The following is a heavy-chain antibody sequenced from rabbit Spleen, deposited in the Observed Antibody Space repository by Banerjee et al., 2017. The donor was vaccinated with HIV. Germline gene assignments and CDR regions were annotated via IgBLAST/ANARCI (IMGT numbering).Heavy chain of an antibody. Sequence: QSLEESGGDLVKPGASLTLTCTASGFSFTYIDYLCWVRQPPGKGPEWIACVAAGVSFTSYYATWAKGRFTISKTSSTTVTLQMTSLTAGDTATYFCARDAAGREDFNLWGPGTLVTVS. J-gene: IGHJ4*01. D-gene: IGHD4-2*01. V-gene: IGHV1S40*01. CDR1: GFSFTYIDY. CDR2: VAAGVSFTS. CDR3: ARDAAGREDFNL.